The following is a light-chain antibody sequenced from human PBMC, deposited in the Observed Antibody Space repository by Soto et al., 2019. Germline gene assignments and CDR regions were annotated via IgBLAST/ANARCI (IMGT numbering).Light chain of an antibody. V-gene: IGKV1-5*01. CDR1: QRVSTW. J-gene: IGKJ2*01. Sequence: DIQMTQSPSTLSASVGDRITITCRASQRVSTWLAWYQQKPGKAPKLLVYDASRLERGVSSRFSGSGSGTEFTLTISGLQPDGFATYYCQQFLTYPYTFGQGTKVDIK. CDR3: QQFLTYPYT. CDR2: DAS.